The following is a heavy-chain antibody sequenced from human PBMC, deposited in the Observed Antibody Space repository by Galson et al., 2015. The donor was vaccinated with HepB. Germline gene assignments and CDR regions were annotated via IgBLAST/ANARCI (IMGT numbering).Heavy chain of an antibody. CDR2: IGGNGYSS. CDR3: ARHQLATFDY. J-gene: IGHJ4*01. CDR1: GFTFSSYV. Sequence: SLRLSCAASGFTFSSYVMSWVRRAPGKGLEWVSAIGGNGYSSYYADSVKGRFTISRDNSKNTLYLQMNSLRAEDTAVYYCARHQLATFDYWGQRTLVTVSS. V-gene: IGHV3-23*01. D-gene: IGHD6-13*01.